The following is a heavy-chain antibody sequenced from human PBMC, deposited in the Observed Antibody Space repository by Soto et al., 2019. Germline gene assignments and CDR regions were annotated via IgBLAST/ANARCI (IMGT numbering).Heavy chain of an antibody. Sequence: EVQLVESGGGLVKPGGSLRLSCAASGFTFSNAWMNWVRQAPGKGLEWVGRIKKRADGGTADHATPVKGRFTISRDDSKDTLYLQMNSLKTEDTAVYYCTTVNPYNYDSRSHYYWGQGTLVTVSS. V-gene: IGHV3-15*01. CDR2: IKKRADGGTA. CDR3: TTVNPYNYDSRSHYY. CDR1: GFTFSNAW. D-gene: IGHD3-22*01. J-gene: IGHJ4*02.